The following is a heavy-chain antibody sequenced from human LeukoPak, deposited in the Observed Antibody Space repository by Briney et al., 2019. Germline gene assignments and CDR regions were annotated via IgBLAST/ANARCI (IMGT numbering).Heavy chain of an antibody. CDR2: IIPIFGTA. D-gene: IGHD6-13*01. V-gene: IGHV1-69*13. Sequence: ASVKVSCKASGYTFTSYGISWVRQAPGQGLEWMGGIIPIFGTANYAQKFQGRVTITADESTSTAYMELSSLRSEDTAVYYCARSAAAGTGGVDYWGQGTLVTVSS. J-gene: IGHJ4*02. CDR3: ARSAAAGTGGVDY. CDR1: GYTFTSYG.